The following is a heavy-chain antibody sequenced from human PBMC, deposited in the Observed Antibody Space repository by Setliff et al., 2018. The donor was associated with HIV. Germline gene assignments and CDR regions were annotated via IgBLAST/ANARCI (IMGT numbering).Heavy chain of an antibody. CDR2: ISLDSRAI. J-gene: IGHJ4*02. CDR1: GFTFSSFA. D-gene: IGHD2-2*01. CDR3: VRDTTSGWMLTE. V-gene: IGHV3-48*04. Sequence: GGALRLSCAASGFTFSSFAMNWVRQAPGTGLEWISYISLDSRAIYYGDSVRGRFTISRDNARDSLDLQMNSLRADDTGVYYCVRDTTSGWMLTEWGQGTLVTVSS.